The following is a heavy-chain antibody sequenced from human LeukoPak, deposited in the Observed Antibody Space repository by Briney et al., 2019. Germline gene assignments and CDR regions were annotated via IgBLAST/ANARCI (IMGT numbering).Heavy chain of an antibody. J-gene: IGHJ4*02. CDR3: AKDPGRGFLEWLPFDY. D-gene: IGHD3-3*01. CDR2: ISGSGGST. V-gene: IGHV3-23*01. CDR1: GFTFSSYA. Sequence: GGSLRLSCAASGFTFSSYAMSWVRQAPGKGLEWVSAISGSGGSTYYADSVKGRFTISRDNSKNTLYLQMNSLRAEDTAVYYCAKDPGRGFLEWLPFDYWGQGTLVTVSS.